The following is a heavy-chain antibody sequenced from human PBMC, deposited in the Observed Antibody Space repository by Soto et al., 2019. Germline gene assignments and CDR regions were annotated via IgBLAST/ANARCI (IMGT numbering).Heavy chain of an antibody. CDR1: GFTFSSYW. CDR2: IKQDGSEQ. CDR3: ARGYGDLY. D-gene: IGHD2-21*02. Sequence: EVQLVESAGGLVQPGGSLRLSCGASGFTFSSYWMSWVRQAPGKGLEWVANIKQDGSEQYYVDSVKGRFTISRDNAKNSLYLQMNSLRAEDTAVYYCARGYGDLYWGQGTLVTVSS. J-gene: IGHJ4*02. V-gene: IGHV3-7*05.